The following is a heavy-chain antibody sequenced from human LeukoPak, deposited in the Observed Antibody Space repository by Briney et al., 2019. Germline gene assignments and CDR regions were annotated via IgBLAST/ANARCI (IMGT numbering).Heavy chain of an antibody. D-gene: IGHD1-26*01. J-gene: IGHJ4*02. CDR3: ARDRRVGGAAPSY. Sequence: SETLSLTCAVYGGSFSGDYWSWIRQPPGKGLEWIGEINHSGNTNYNPSLKSRVTISVDTSKNQFSLKLSSVTAADTAVYYCARDRRVGGAAPSYWGQGTLVTVSS. V-gene: IGHV4-34*01. CDR1: GGSFSGDY. CDR2: INHSGNT.